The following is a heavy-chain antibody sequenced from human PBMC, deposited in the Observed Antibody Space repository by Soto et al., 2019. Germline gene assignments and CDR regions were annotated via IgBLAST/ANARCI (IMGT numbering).Heavy chain of an antibody. J-gene: IGHJ5*02. D-gene: IGHD6-13*01. CDR3: ARLDPARGYNWFDP. Sequence: QLQLQASGPGLVKPSETLSLTCTVSGGSISSSYYYWGWIRQPPGKGLEWIASIYYSGTTYYTPSLKSRVTISVDTSKNQFSLKLNSVTAADTAVYYCARLDPARGYNWFDPWGQGILVSVSS. CDR1: GGSISSSYYY. V-gene: IGHV4-39*01. CDR2: IYYSGTT.